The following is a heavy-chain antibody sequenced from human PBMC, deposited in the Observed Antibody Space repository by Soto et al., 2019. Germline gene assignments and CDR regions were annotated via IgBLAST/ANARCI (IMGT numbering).Heavy chain of an antibody. CDR2: MNPNSGNT. CDR1: GYTYTSYD. D-gene: IGHD2-15*01. V-gene: IGHV1-8*01. CDR3: ARGDIVDNWFDP. Sequence: ASEKVSCKASGYTYTSYDINWVRQATGQGLEWMGWMNPNSGNTGYAQKFQGRVTMTRNTSISTAYMELSSLRSEDTAVYYCARGDIVDNWFDPWGQGTLVTVSS. J-gene: IGHJ5*02.